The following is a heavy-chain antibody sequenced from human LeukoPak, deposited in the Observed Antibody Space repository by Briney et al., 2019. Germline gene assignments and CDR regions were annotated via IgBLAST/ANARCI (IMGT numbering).Heavy chain of an antibody. CDR1: GFTFSSYW. Sequence: PGGSLRLSCAASGFTFSSYWMSWVRQAPGKGLEWVANIKQDGSEKYYVDSVKGRFTISRDNAKNSLYLQMNSLRAEDTAVYYCARAPGVVVAATLFDAFDIWGQGTMVTVSS. V-gene: IGHV3-7*01. CDR3: ARAPGVVVAATLFDAFDI. D-gene: IGHD2-15*01. J-gene: IGHJ3*02. CDR2: IKQDGSEK.